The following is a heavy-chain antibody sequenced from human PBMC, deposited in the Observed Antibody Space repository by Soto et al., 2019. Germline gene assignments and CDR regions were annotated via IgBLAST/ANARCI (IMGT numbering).Heavy chain of an antibody. CDR1: GFTFSSYW. CDR2: INEYGSTI. D-gene: IGHD3-16*01. V-gene: IGHV3-74*01. J-gene: IGHJ4*02. Sequence: VQLVESGGGLVRPGGSLRLSCAASGFTFSSYWMHWVRQVPGKGLVWVSRINEYGSTINYADSVKGRFTISRDNSKNTLYLEMNSLRAEDAAVYYSTRDIGGRGAYWGQGTLVTVSS. CDR3: TRDIGGRGAY.